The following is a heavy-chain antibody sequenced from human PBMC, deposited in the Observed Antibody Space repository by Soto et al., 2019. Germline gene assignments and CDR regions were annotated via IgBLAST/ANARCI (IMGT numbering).Heavy chain of an antibody. V-gene: IGHV3-53*01. J-gene: IGHJ4*02. Sequence: EVQLVESGGGLIQPGGSLRLSCAASGFTVSSNYMSWVRQAPGKGLEWVSVIYSGGSTYYADSVKGRFTISRDNSKNTLYLQMNSLRAEDTAVYYCAKDKMEQWLVGGYFDYWGQGTLVTVSS. CDR2: IYSGGST. D-gene: IGHD6-19*01. CDR3: AKDKMEQWLVGGYFDY. CDR1: GFTVSSNY.